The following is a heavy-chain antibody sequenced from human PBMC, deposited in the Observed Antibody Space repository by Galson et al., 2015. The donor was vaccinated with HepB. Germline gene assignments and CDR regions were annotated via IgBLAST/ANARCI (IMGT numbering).Heavy chain of an antibody. CDR1: GFSFSTYG. CDR3: AKERRSSDSSWARKYYYDGMDI. J-gene: IGHJ6*02. D-gene: IGHD6-13*01. Sequence: SLRLSCAASGFSFSTYGMHWVRQAPGKGLEWVAVILSDGSNEYYAESVKGRFSISRDNSKNIVYLQMNSLRPEDTAAYYCAKERRSSDSSWARKYYYDGMDIWGQGTTVSVSS. V-gene: IGHV3-30*18. CDR2: ILSDGSNE.